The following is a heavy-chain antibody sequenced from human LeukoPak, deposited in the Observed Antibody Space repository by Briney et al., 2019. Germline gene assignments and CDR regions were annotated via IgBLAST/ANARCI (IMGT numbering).Heavy chain of an antibody. V-gene: IGHV1-2*02. D-gene: IGHD3-22*01. CDR3: ACPYYYDSSGYYHPFDY. J-gene: IGHJ4*02. CDR1: GYTFTGYY. CDR2: INPNSGGT. Sequence: GASVKVSCKASGYTFTGYYMHWVRQAPGQGLEWMGWINPNSGGTNYAQKFQGRVTMTRDTSISTAYMELSRLRSDDTAVYYCACPYYYDSSGYYHPFDYWGQGTLVTVSS.